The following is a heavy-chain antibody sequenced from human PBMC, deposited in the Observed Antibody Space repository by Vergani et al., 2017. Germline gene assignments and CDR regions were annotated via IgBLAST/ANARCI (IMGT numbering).Heavy chain of an antibody. J-gene: IGHJ5*01. CDR1: GFSFSGYW. D-gene: IGHD2-15*01. CDR3: VRARXSGPYFMSNWFDS. Sequence: EVQLVESGGGLIHPGGSLRLSCEGSGFSFSGYWMHWVRQSPEKGLVWVSRIKSDGSITNYADSVKGRFTISRDNAKNTLYLEMNSLRGDDTAIYYCVRARXSGPYFMSNWFDSWGQGTLVTVSS. CDR2: IKSDGSIT. V-gene: IGHV3-74*01.